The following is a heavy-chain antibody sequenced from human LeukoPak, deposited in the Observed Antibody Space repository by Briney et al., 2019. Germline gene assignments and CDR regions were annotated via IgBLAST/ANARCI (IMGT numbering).Heavy chain of an antibody. CDR1: GFIFTDSW. J-gene: IGHJ4*02. D-gene: IGHD1-14*01. CDR3: ATGANLFQF. V-gene: IGHV3-7*01. CDR2: IRHDGSQT. Sequence: GGSLRLSCAASGFIFTDSWMSWVCQAPGKGLEWVANIRHDGSQTYYLDSVKGRFTISRDNAKNEVYLEMNNLRGADTAVCYCATGANLFQFWGQGTLVTVSS.